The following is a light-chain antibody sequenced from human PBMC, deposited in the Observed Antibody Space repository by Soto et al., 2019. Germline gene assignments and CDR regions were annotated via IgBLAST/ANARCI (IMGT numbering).Light chain of an antibody. CDR2: CAS. V-gene: IGKV3-20*01. CDR3: QQYASSLT. Sequence: EIVLTQSPGSLSLSLGERATLSCRASQSVDSAFFAWYQQKPGQPPRLLMYCASRRATGIPDRFSGSGSGTDFTLTISRLEPEDFAVYYWQQYASSLTFGQGTKVEI. CDR1: QSVDSAF. J-gene: IGKJ1*01.